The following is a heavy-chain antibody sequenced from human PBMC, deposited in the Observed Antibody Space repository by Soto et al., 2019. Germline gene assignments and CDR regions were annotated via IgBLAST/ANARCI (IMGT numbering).Heavy chain of an antibody. J-gene: IGHJ6*02. V-gene: IGHV3-15*01. CDR1: GFTFSNAW. Sequence: PGGSLRLSCAASGFTFSNAWMSWVRQAPGRGLEWVGRIKSKTDGGTTDYAAPAKGRFTISRDDSKNTLYLQMNSLKTEDTAVYYCTTPEGSGSYYYYYYGMDVWGQGTTVTVSS. CDR2: IKSKTDGGTT. D-gene: IGHD3-10*01. CDR3: TTPEGSGSYYYYYYGMDV.